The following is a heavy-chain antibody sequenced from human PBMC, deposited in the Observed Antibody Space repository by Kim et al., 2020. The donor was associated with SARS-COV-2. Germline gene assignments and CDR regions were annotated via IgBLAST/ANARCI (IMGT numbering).Heavy chain of an antibody. V-gene: IGHV5-51*01. CDR3: ARGQGGEFDI. CDR2: ES. J-gene: IGHJ3*02. D-gene: IGHD2-15*01. Sequence: ESRYSPTFQGQVTISADKTISTAYLQWSSLKASDTAMYYCARGQGGEFDIWGQGTMVTVSS.